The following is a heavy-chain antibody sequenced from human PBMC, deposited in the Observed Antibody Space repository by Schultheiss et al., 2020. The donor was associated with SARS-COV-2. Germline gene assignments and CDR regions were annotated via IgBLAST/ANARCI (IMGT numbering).Heavy chain of an antibody. V-gene: IGHV3-15*01. CDR1: GFTFSGSA. Sequence: GGSLRLSCAASGFTFSGSAMHWVRQASGKGLEWVGRIKSKTDGGTTDYAAPVKGRFTISRDDSKNTLYLQMNSLKTENTAVYYCTTGHSDCSSTSCYTEDYYYYGMDVWGQGTTVTVSS. J-gene: IGHJ6*02. D-gene: IGHD2-2*02. CDR3: TTGHSDCSSTSCYTEDYYYYGMDV. CDR2: IKSKTDGGTT.